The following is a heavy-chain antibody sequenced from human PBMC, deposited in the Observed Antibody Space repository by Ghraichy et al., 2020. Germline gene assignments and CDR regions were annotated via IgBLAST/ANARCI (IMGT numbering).Heavy chain of an antibody. J-gene: IGHJ4*02. CDR1: GFTFSSFW. CDR2: IKPDGSGT. D-gene: IGHD3-16*01. Sequence: GGSLRLSRAASGFTFSSFWMNWVRQAPGKGLEWVANIKPDGSGTDYVDSLRGRFTISRDNAKNSLYLQMNSLRAEDTAVYARGGKPWALDYWGQGTLVTVSS. V-gene: IGHV3-7*03. CDR3: GGKPWALDY.